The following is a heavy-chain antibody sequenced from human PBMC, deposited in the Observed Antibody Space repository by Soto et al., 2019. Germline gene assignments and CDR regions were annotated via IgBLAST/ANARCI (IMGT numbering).Heavy chain of an antibody. V-gene: IGHV3-30*04. Sequence: VGSLRLSCTSSVFVFNAHSMHCVRQSPGKWLECVALISYDGYTQHYADSVRGRFTISRDNSENTLYLQMTTPRTDDTAVYFCANSIVTKIHRLFDLWGPGTLVTVS. CDR2: ISYDGYTQ. J-gene: IGHJ5*02. CDR3: ANSIVTKIHRLFDL. CDR1: VFVFNAHS. D-gene: IGHD3-16*02.